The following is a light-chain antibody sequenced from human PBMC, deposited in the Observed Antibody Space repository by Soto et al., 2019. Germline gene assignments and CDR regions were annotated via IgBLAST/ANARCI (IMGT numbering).Light chain of an antibody. CDR3: SSYTSTSTVV. Sequence: QSVLTQPASVSGSPGQSITISCTGTSSDIGAYDYVSWYQHHPGKAPKLMIYEVSNWPSGVSNRFSGSKSGNTASLTISGLQAEDEAEYYCSSYTSTSTVVFGGGTKLTVL. J-gene: IGLJ3*02. V-gene: IGLV2-14*01. CDR2: EVS. CDR1: SSDIGAYDY.